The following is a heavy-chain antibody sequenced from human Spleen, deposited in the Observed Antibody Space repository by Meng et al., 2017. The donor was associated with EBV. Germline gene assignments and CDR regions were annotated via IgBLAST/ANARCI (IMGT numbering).Heavy chain of an antibody. J-gene: IGHJ5*02. CDR1: GGSVSGFY. Sequence: QGQLQQWGAGLLKPSETLSRTCAVYGGSVSGFYWIWIRQSPEKGLEWIGESNHSGSTTYNPSLKSRVTISVDTSKDQFSLRLTSVTAADTAIYYCARGRTVARSPWSDPWGQGTLVTVSS. D-gene: IGHD6-6*01. CDR2: SNHSGST. V-gene: IGHV4-34*01. CDR3: ARGRTVARSPWSDP.